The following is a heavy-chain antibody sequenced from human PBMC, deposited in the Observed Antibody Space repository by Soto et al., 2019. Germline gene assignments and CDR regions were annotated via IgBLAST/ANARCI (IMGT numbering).Heavy chain of an antibody. CDR1: GYTFTSYY. V-gene: IGHV1-46*01. Sequence: AASVKVSCKASGYTFTSYYMHWVRQAPGQGLEWMGIINPSGGSTSYAQKFQGRVTMTRDTSTSTVYMELSSLRSEDTAVYYCARGEMDYGGPRGTSGSIYYYYYGMDVWGQGTTVTVSS. CDR3: ARGEMDYGGPRGTSGSIYYYYYGMDV. D-gene: IGHD4-17*01. J-gene: IGHJ6*02. CDR2: INPSGGST.